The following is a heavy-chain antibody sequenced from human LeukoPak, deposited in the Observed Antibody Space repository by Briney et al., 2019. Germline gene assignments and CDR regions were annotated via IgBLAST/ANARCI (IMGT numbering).Heavy chain of an antibody. CDR3: ARERTSGWDAFDT. Sequence: GGSLRLSCAASGFTFSSFWMHWVRQAPGKGLVWVSRINSVGSSTSHADSVKGRFTISRDNAKNTLYLQMNSLRADATAVYYCARERTSGWDAFDTWGQGTLVTVSS. V-gene: IGHV3-74*01. D-gene: IGHD6-19*01. CDR2: INSVGSST. J-gene: IGHJ5*02. CDR1: GFTFSSFW.